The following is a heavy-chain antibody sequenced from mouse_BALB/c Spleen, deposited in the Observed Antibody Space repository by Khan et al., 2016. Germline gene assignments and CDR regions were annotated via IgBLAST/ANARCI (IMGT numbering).Heavy chain of an antibody. J-gene: IGHJ1*01. CDR3: ARRGSGNSWYFDV. CDR1: GFDFSRYW. CDR2: INPDSSTI. V-gene: IGHV4-1*02. Sequence: EVKLLESGGGLVQPGGSLKLSCAASGFDFSRYWMSWVRQAPGKGLEWIGEINPDSSTINYTPSLKDKFIISRDNAKNTLYLQLSKVRSEDTALYYCARRGSGNSWYFDVGGAGTTVTVSS. D-gene: IGHD2-1*01.